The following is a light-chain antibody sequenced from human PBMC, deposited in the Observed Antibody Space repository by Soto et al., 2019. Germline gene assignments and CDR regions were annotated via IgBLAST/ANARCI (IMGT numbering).Light chain of an antibody. Sequence: ALQLTQSPSSLSASVGDRVTITCRASQGISTVLEWSQQKPGKAPTILIYGATTVQSGVPSSFSGSGSGTDFTLTISGLQPEDFATYYCLQDYNSPRTFGQGTKVEVK. V-gene: IGKV1-6*01. CDR3: LQDYNSPRT. CDR1: QGISTV. J-gene: IGKJ1*01. CDR2: GAT.